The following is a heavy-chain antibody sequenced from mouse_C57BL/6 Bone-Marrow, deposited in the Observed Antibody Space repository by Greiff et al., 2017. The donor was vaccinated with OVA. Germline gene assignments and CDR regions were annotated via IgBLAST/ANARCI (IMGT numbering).Heavy chain of an antibody. CDR3: ARGITTVVVSYYFDY. CDR2: ISDGGSYT. V-gene: IGHV5-4*03. J-gene: IGHJ2*01. CDR1: GFTFSSYA. Sequence: EVMLVESGGGLVKPGGSLKLSCAASGFTFSSYAMSWVRQTPEKRLEWVATISDGGSYTYYPDNVKGRFTISRDNAKNNLYLQMSHLKSEDTAMYYCARGITTVVVSYYFDYWGQGTTLTVSS. D-gene: IGHD1-1*01.